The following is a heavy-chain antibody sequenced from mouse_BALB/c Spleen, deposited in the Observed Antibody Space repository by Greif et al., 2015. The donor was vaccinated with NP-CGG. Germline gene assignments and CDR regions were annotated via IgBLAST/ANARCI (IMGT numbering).Heavy chain of an antibody. CDR2: IDPSDSET. V-gene: IGHV1S126*01. CDR1: GYSFTSYW. CDR3: ARDGNYWYFDV. J-gene: IGHJ1*01. D-gene: IGHD2-1*01. Sequence: VQRVESGPQLVRPGASVKISCKASGYSFTSYWMHRVKQRPGQGLEWIGMIDPSDSETRLNQKFKDKATLTVDKSSSTAYMQLSSPASEDSAVYYCARDGNYWYFDVWGAGTTVTVSS.